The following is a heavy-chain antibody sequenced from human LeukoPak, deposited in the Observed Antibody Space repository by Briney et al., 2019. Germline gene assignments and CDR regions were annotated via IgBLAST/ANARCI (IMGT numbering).Heavy chain of an antibody. CDR2: ISGSGGST. CDR3: AKSRVVVAATPPYYGMDV. V-gene: IGHV3-23*01. D-gene: IGHD2-15*01. J-gene: IGHJ6*02. Sequence: PGGSLRLSCAASGFTFSSYAMSWVRQAPGKGLEWVSAISGSGGSTYYADSVKGRFTISRDNSKNTLYLQMNSLRAEDTAVYYCAKSRVVVAATPPYYGMDVWGQGTTVTVSS. CDR1: GFTFSSYA.